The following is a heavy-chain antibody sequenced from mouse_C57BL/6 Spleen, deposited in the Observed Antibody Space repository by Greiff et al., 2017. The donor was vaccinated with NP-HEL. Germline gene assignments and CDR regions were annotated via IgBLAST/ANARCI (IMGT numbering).Heavy chain of an antibody. V-gene: IGHV5-4*03. CDR2: ISDGGSYT. J-gene: IGHJ3*01. Sequence: EVKLVESGGGLVKPGGSLKLSCAASGFTFSSYAMSWVRQTPEKRLEWVATISDGGSYTYYPDNVKGRFTISRDNAKNNLYLQMSHLKSEDTAMYYCARVAGTGSSWFAYWGQGTLVTVSA. CDR3: ARVAGTGSSWFAY. D-gene: IGHD4-1*01. CDR1: GFTFSSYA.